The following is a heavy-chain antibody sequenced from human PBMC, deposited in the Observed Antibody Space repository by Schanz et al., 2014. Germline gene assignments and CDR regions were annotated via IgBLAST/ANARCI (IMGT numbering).Heavy chain of an antibody. J-gene: IGHJ4*02. Sequence: DLVESGGGVVQPGRSLTLSCAVSTSLFSRSVIHWVRQAPGKGLEWVSGMSGSGSTADYADSVKGRFTISRDNSKNTVNLQMNSLRAEDTAVYYCAKEKEEVAADGSFFDYWGQGTLVTVSS. D-gene: IGHD6-13*01. CDR3: AKEKEEVAADGSFFDY. V-gene: IGHV3-NL1*01. CDR2: MSGSGSTA. CDR1: TSLFSRSV.